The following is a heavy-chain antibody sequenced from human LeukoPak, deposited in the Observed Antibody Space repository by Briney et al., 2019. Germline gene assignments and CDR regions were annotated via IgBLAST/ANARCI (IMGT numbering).Heavy chain of an antibody. D-gene: IGHD6-19*01. V-gene: IGHV4-34*01. CDR1: GASISSGYY. CDR2: INHSGST. Sequence: PSETLSLTCTVSGASISSGYYWSWIRQPPGKGLEWIGEINHSGSTNYNPSLKSRVTISVDTSKNQFSLKLSSVTAADTAVYYCARGPSGYSSGWYGGYFDYWGQGALVTVSS. CDR3: ARGPSGYSSGWYGGYFDY. J-gene: IGHJ4*02.